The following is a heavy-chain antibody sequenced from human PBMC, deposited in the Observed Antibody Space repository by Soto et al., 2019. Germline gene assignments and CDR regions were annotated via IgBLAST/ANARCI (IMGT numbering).Heavy chain of an antibody. CDR3: TREASSWGFAFDL. J-gene: IGHJ3*01. V-gene: IGHV3-23*01. Sequence: EVQLLESGGGLVQPGGSLRLSCAASGFTFSHYAMSWVRQAPGKGLQRVSTIFGSGAPTHYADSVKGRFGISRDNSNNMLFLEMNSRKDEDTAVYYCTREASSWGFAFDLWGQGTRVAVSS. CDR1: GFTFSHYA. D-gene: IGHD3-16*01. CDR2: IFGSGAPT.